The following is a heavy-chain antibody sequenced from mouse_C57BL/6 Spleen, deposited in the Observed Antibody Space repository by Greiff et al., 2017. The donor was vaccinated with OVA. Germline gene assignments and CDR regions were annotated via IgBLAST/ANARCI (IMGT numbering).Heavy chain of an antibody. Sequence: EVKLMESGGGLVKPGGSLKLSCAASGFTFSSYAMSWVRQTPEKRLEWVATISDGGSYTYYPDNVKGRFTISRDNAKNNLYLQMSHLKSEDTAMYYCARDEGTGTGYFDYWGQGTTLTVSS. CDR1: GFTFSSYA. J-gene: IGHJ2*01. CDR2: ISDGGSYT. CDR3: ARDEGTGTGYFDY. D-gene: IGHD4-1*01. V-gene: IGHV5-4*01.